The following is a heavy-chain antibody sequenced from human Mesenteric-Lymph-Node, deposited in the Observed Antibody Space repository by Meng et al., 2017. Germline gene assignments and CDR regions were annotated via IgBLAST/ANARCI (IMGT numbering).Heavy chain of an antibody. CDR2: IYPGDSDT. CDR3: ARRGKSYSTNDYYFDY. D-gene: IGHD4-11*01. J-gene: IGHJ4*02. V-gene: IGHV5-51*01. Sequence: GESLKISCKGSGYSFTSYWIGWVRQMPGKGLEWMGIIYPGDSDTRYSPSFQGQVTISADKSISTAYLQWSSLKASDTAMYYSARRGKSYSTNDYYFDYWGQGTLVTVSS. CDR1: GYSFTSYW.